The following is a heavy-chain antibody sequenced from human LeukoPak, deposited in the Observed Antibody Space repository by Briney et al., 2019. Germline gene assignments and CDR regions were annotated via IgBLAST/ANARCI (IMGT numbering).Heavy chain of an antibody. V-gene: IGHV3-23*01. CDR2: ISGSGENT. Sequence: GGSLRLSCAASEFTFSSYSMNWVRQAPGKGLEWVSGISGSGENTYYADSVKGRFTISRDNSISRDNSKNTLYLQMNSLRVEDTAVYYCVKGWHRSSRGDFDKWGQGILVTVSS. D-gene: IGHD6-13*01. J-gene: IGHJ4*02. CDR1: EFTFSSYS. CDR3: VKGWHRSSRGDFDK.